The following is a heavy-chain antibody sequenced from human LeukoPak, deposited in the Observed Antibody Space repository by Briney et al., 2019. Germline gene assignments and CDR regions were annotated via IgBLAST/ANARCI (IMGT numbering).Heavy chain of an antibody. CDR1: GFTFNDHA. V-gene: IGHV3-9*01. D-gene: IGHD3-22*01. Sequence: PGGSLRLSCAASGFTFNDHAMYWVRQPPGKGLEWVSGINWNSDKIGYADSVKGRFTISRDDAKNSLFLQMNSLRAEDTALYYCARAPYYYDTTGLGAVDIWGQGTRVTVSS. J-gene: IGHJ3*02. CDR2: INWNSDKI. CDR3: ARAPYYYDTTGLGAVDI.